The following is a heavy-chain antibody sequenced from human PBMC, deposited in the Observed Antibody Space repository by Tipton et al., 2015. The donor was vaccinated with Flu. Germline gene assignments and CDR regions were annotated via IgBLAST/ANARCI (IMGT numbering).Heavy chain of an antibody. D-gene: IGHD4-17*01. Sequence: SLRLSCTVSGDSLTNGRYWDWVRQPPGKGLEWIGNIHHRGSTYYSPSLKSRVTISMDTSKNQFSLTLISVTAADTAIYYCARDRPYGDFSETLDYWGQGMLVTISS. CDR3: ARDRPYGDFSETLDY. CDR1: GDSLTNGRY. V-gene: IGHV4-38-2*02. CDR2: IHHRGST. J-gene: IGHJ4*02.